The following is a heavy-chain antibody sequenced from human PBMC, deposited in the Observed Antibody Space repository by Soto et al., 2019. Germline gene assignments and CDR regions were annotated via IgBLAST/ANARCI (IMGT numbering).Heavy chain of an antibody. D-gene: IGHD1-26*01. CDR1: GGTFSSYA. CDR3: ASPKWELLYYEFDY. V-gene: IGHV1-69*13. CDR2: IIPIFGTA. J-gene: IGHJ4*02. Sequence: SVKVSCKASGGTFSSYAISWVRQAPGQGLEWMGGIIPIFGTANYAQKFQGRVTITADESTSTAYMELSSLRSEDTAVYYCASPKWELLYYEFDYWGQGTLVTVSS.